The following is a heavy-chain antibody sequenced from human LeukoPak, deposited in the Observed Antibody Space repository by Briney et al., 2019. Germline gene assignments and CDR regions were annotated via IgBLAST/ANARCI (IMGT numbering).Heavy chain of an antibody. Sequence: PGGSLRLSCAASGFTFSSYAMSWVRQAPGKGLEWASAVSGSGGNTYYADSVKGRFTISRDNSKNTLFLQMNSLRAEDTAVYYCAKEVGGRSQDYWGQGTLVTVSS. V-gene: IGHV3-23*01. CDR3: AKEVGGRSQDY. CDR1: GFTFSSYA. J-gene: IGHJ4*02. CDR2: VSGSGGNT.